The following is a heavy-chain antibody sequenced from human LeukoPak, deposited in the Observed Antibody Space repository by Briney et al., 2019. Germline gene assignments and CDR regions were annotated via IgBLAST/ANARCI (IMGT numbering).Heavy chain of an antibody. J-gene: IGHJ4*02. D-gene: IGHD4-11*01. V-gene: IGHV4-59*08. CDR1: GGSMSADY. CDR3: ARAGRLQFFDY. Sequence: PSETLSLTCTVSGGSMSADYWCWIRQPPGMRLEWIGYFRYDGSTDYNPSLKSRATILVDTSKNQFSLKLSSVTAADTAVYYCARAGRLQFFDYWGQGTLVTVSS. CDR2: FRYDGST.